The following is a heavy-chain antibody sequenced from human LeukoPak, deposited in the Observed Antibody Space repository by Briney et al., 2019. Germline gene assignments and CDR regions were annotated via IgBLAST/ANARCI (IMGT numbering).Heavy chain of an antibody. J-gene: IGHJ5*02. D-gene: IGHD4-23*01. CDR3: ARTSYGGNSPDWFDP. Sequence: GSLRLSCAASGFTFSSYWMHWVRQAPGKGLVWVSRIHTDGSSTSYADSVKGRFTISRDNAKNTLYLQMTSLTVEDTAVYYCARTSYGGNSPDWFDPWGQGTLVTVSS. CDR1: GFTFSSYW. CDR2: IHTDGSST. V-gene: IGHV3-74*01.